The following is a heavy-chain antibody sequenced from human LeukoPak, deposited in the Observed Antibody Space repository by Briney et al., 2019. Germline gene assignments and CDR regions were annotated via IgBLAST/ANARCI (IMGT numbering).Heavy chain of an antibody. V-gene: IGHV4-59*02. J-gene: IGHJ5*02. D-gene: IGHD2-2*01. CDR1: GGSVNTYY. Sequence: SETLSLTCTVSGGSVNTYYWTWIRQPPGKGLEWIGHIYYSGNTNYNPSLKSRVTISVDTSKKQFSLKLRSVTAADTAVYYCARGLVAAARGWFDPWGQGTLVTVSS. CDR3: ARGLVAAARGWFDP. CDR2: IYYSGNT.